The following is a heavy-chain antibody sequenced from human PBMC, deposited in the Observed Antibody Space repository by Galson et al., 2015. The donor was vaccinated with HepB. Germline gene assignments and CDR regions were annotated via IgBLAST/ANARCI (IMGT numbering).Heavy chain of an antibody. D-gene: IGHD3-10*01. J-gene: IGHJ5*02. CDR3: ARDGTALLGFGESAWFDP. Sequence: SETLSLTCTVSGGSVSSSSYYWGWIRQPPGKGLEWIGSIDYSGSTYYNPSLKSRVTVSVDTSKNQFSLKLSSATAADTAVYYCARDGTALLGFGESAWFDPWGQGTLVTVPS. CDR2: IDYSGST. CDR1: GGSVSSSSYY. V-gene: IGHV4-39*07.